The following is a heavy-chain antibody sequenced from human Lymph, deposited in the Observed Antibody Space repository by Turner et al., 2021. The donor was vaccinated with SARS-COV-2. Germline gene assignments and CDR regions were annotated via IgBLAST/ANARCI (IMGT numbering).Heavy chain of an antibody. V-gene: IGHV3-33*01. CDR2: IWYDGSNK. CDR1: GFTFSSSG. Sequence: QFRLVAPGGGVFPPGRSLELRVAASGFTFSSSGMHWVRQAQGKGLEWVAVIWYDGSNKYYADSVKGRFTISRDNSKNTLDLQMNSLRAEDTAVYYCARHNGGRLDYGGQGTLVTVYS. D-gene: IGHD3-16*01. CDR3: ARHNGGRLDY. J-gene: IGHJ4*02.